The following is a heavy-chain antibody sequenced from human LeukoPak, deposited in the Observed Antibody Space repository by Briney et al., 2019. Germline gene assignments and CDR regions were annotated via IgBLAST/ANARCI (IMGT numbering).Heavy chain of an antibody. Sequence: SETLSLTCSVSGXSISSYYWSWIRQPPGKGLEWIGYIYYSGSTNYNPSLKSRVTISVDTSKNQFSLKLTSVTAADTAVYYCARYSSGGSCYSGGDYYYGMDVWGQGTTVTVSS. V-gene: IGHV4-59*01. CDR2: IYYSGST. J-gene: IGHJ6*02. CDR3: ARYSSGGSCYSGGDYYYGMDV. CDR1: GXSISSYY. D-gene: IGHD2-15*01.